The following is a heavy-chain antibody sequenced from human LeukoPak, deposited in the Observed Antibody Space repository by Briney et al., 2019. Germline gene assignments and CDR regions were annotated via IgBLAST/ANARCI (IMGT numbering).Heavy chain of an antibody. Sequence: ASVKVSCKASGYTFTGYYMHWVRQAPGQGLEWMGIINPSGGSTSYAQKFQGRVTMTRDMSTSTVYMELSSLRSEDTAVYYCARDLAPINSMAVSSDYWGQGTLVTVSS. CDR3: ARDLAPINSMAVSSDY. CDR1: GYTFTGYY. D-gene: IGHD2/OR15-2a*01. V-gene: IGHV1-46*01. CDR2: INPSGGST. J-gene: IGHJ4*02.